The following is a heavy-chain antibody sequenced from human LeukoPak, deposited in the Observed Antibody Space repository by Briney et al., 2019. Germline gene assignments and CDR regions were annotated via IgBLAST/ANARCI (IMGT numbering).Heavy chain of an antibody. V-gene: IGHV4-59*08. CDR1: VGSISGYY. D-gene: IGHD1-26*01. CDR2: IYYSGGT. CDR3: ARHRRGSYAGYFDY. Sequence: SETLSLTRTVSVGSISGYYWSWIRQPPGKGLEWLGYIYYSGGTNHNPSLKSRVTISVDTSKNQFSLKLSSMTAADTAVYYCARHRRGSYAGYFDYWGQGTLVTVSS. J-gene: IGHJ4*02.